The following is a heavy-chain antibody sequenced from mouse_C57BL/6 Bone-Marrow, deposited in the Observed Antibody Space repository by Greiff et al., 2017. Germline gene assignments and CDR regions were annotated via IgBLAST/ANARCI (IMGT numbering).Heavy chain of an antibody. D-gene: IGHD2-5*01. CDR1: GFTFSDYG. J-gene: IGHJ2*01. Sequence: EVKLMESGGGLVKPGGSLKLSCAASGFTFSDYGMHWVRQAPEKGLEWVAYISSGSSTIYYADTVKGRFTISRDNAKNTLCLQMTSLRSEDTAMYYCARTYYSNYGYFDYWGQGTTLTVSS. CDR2: ISSGSSTI. V-gene: IGHV5-17*01. CDR3: ARTYYSNYGYFDY.